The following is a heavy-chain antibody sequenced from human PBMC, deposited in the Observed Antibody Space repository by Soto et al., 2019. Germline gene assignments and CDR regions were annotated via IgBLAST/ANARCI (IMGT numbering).Heavy chain of an antibody. J-gene: IGHJ6*02. Sequence: QVQLVQSGAEVKKLGASVNVSCKASGYTFTSYGVTWVRQAPGEGLEWMGWISAYNGNTNYAQKVQGRVTMNTDTSTSTAYMELRSLRSDETAVYYCERDGRYCSGGRCSTTYYCYGMDVWGQGTTVTVSS. D-gene: IGHD2-15*01. V-gene: IGHV1-18*04. CDR3: ERDGRYCSGGRCSTTYYCYGMDV. CDR1: GYTFTSYG. CDR2: ISAYNGNT.